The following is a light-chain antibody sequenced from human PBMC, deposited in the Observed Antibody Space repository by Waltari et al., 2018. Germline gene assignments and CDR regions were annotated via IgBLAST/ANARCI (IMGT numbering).Light chain of an antibody. CDR3: QQYGSSLRT. CDR2: RAS. CDR1: QAVTADY. Sequence: EIVLTQSPDTLSLSPGETATLSCRASQAVTADYLAWYQQKPGQAPRLLIYRASSMATGIPDRFSGSGSGTDFTLTISRLEPEDFAVYYCQQYGSSLRTFGQGTKVEI. J-gene: IGKJ1*01. V-gene: IGKV3-20*01.